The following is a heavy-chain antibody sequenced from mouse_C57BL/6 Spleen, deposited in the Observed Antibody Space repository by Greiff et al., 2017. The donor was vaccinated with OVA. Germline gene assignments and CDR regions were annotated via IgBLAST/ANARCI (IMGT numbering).Heavy chain of an antibody. CDR3: ARELGRGWYFDV. D-gene: IGHD4-1*01. Sequence: QVQLQQSGAELVRPGASVKLSCKASGYTFTDYYINWVKQRPGQGLEWIARIYPGSGNTYYNEKFKGKATLTAEKSSSTAYMQLSSLTSEDSAVYFCARELGRGWYFDVWGTGTTVTVSS. CDR2: IYPGSGNT. V-gene: IGHV1-76*01. CDR1: GYTFTDYY. J-gene: IGHJ1*03.